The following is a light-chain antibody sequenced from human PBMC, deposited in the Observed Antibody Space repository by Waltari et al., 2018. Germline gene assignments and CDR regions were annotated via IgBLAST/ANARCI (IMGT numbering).Light chain of an antibody. J-gene: IGKJ1*01. CDR1: QSIFSSSDSKNY. CDR2: WAS. CDR3: QQYYSTPPT. V-gene: IGKV4-1*01. Sequence: DIVMTQSPASLAVSLGERATINCKSSQSIFSSSDSKNYLAWYQQKPGQSPKLLIHWASTRESGVPDRFSGSGSGTDFALTISSLQAEDVAVYYCQQYYSTPPTFGQGTKVEIK.